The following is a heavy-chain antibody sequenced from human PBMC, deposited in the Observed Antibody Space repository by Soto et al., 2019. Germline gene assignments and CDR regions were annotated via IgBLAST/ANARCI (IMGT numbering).Heavy chain of an antibody. D-gene: IGHD3-10*01. CDR1: GYTFTSYG. Sequence: ASVKVSCKASGYTFTSYGISWVRQAPGQGLEWMGWISAYNGNTNYAQKLQGRVTMTTDTSTSTAYMELRSLRSDDTAVYYCAREHPGYYYGSGNYYYGMDVWGQGTTVTVSS. CDR2: ISAYNGNT. V-gene: IGHV1-18*01. CDR3: AREHPGYYYGSGNYYYGMDV. J-gene: IGHJ6*02.